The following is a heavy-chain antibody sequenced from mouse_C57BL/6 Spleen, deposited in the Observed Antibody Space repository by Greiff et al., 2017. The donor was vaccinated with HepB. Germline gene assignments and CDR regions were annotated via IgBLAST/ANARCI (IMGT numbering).Heavy chain of an antibody. CDR1: GFTFSSYT. J-gene: IGHJ3*01. CDR2: ISGGGGNT. V-gene: IGHV5-9*01. CDR3: ARNYDYTGWFAY. D-gene: IGHD2-4*01. Sequence: EVQVVESGGGLVKPGGSLKLSCAASGFTFSSYTMSWVRQTPEKRLEWVATISGGGGNTYYPDSVKGRFTISRDNAKNTLYLQMSSLRSEDTALYYCARNYDYTGWFAYWGQGTLVTVSA.